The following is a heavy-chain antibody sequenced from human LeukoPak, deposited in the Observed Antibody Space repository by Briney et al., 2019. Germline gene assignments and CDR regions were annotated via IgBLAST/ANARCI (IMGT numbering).Heavy chain of an antibody. D-gene: IGHD6-13*01. J-gene: IGHJ4*02. CDR3: ARVLGAATMYFDY. Sequence: GGSLRLSCTASDFTFHDYYMTWIRQAPGKGLEWVSYINRRGDTIYYADSVKGRFTVSRDNTKNSLFLQMNSLRAEDTAVYYCARVLGAATMYFDYWGQGTLVTVSS. V-gene: IGHV3-11*01. CDR1: DFTFHDYY. CDR2: INRRGDTI.